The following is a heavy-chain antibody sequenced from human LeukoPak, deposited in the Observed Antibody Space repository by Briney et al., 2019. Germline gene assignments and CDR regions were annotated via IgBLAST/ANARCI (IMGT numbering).Heavy chain of an antibody. CDR3: ARLRWGPFDP. CDR1: GFIFSSYW. J-gene: IGHJ5*02. D-gene: IGHD4-23*01. CDR2: INSDGSST. V-gene: IGHV3-74*01. Sequence: PRGSPSLYCAASGFIFSSYWMHWVRQAPGKGLVWVSRINSDGSSTSYADSVKGRFTISRDNAKNTLYLQMNSLRAEDTGVYYCARLRWGPFDPWGQRTLLIVSS.